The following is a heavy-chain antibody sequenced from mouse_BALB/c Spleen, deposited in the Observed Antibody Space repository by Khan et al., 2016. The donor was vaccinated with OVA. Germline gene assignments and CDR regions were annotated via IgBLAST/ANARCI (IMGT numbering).Heavy chain of an antibody. CDR1: GYTFTDYV. V-gene: IGHV1-77*01. CDR3: AKNYASWFAY. J-gene: IGHJ3*01. CDR2: IYPGSGTT. Sequence: QVQLKQSGPELVKPGASVKMSCKASGYTFTDYVINWVKQRTGQGLEWIGEIYPGSGTTYYNEKFKGKATLTADNSSNTAYMQLSSLTSEDSAVYLCAKNYASWFAYWGQGTLVTVSA.